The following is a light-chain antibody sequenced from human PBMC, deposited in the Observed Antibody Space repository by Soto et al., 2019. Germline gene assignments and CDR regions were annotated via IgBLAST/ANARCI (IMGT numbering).Light chain of an antibody. CDR3: QQYGRSQT. CDR2: GAS. V-gene: IGKV3-20*01. J-gene: IGKJ1*01. Sequence: EIVLTQSPGTLSLSPGERATLSCRASQSDSSSYLAWYQQKPGQAPRLLIYGASSRATGIPDRSSGSGSGTDFTLTISRLEPEDFAVYYCQQYGRSQTFGQGTKVEIK. CDR1: QSDSSSY.